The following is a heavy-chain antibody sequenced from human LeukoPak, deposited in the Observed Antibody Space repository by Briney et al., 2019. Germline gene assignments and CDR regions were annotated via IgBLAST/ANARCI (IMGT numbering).Heavy chain of an antibody. CDR3: GRDPNGDYIGAFDM. Sequence: GGSVRLSCAAAGFIFINYALMCLRQSPGKGLECVSSIIGSGAGTLYADSVKDRFTISRDNSKNTLYLQMNGLRAEDKPVYYCGRDPNGDYIGAFDMWGRGTLVTVSS. V-gene: IGHV3-23*01. CDR2: IIGSGAGT. J-gene: IGHJ3*02. D-gene: IGHD4-17*01. CDR1: GFIFINYA.